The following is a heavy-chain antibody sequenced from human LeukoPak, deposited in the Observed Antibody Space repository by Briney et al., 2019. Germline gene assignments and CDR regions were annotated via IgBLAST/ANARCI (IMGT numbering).Heavy chain of an antibody. J-gene: IGHJ4*02. Sequence: GGSLRLSWAASGFTFSSYGMHWVRQAPGKGLEWVAVISYDGSNKYYADSVKGRFTISRDNSKNTLYLQMNSLRAEDTAVYYCAPPFGGGQPKWGQGTLVTVSS. V-gene: IGHV3-30*03. CDR1: GFTFSSYG. D-gene: IGHD3-16*01. CDR2: ISYDGSNK. CDR3: APPFGGGQPK.